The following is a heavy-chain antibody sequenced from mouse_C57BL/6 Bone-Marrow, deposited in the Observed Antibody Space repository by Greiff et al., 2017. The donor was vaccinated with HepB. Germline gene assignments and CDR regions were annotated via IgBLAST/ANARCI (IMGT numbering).Heavy chain of an antibody. CDR2: IDPETGGT. CDR1: GYTFTDYE. V-gene: IGHV1-15*01. J-gene: IGHJ1*03. Sequence: QVHVKQSGAELVRPGASVTLSCKASGYTFTDYEMHWVKQTPVHGLEWIGAIDPETGGTAYNQKFKGKAILTADKSSSTAYMELRSLTSEDSAVYYCTRKGGYYGSWYFDVWGTGTTVTVSS. CDR3: TRKGGYYGSWYFDV. D-gene: IGHD1-1*01.